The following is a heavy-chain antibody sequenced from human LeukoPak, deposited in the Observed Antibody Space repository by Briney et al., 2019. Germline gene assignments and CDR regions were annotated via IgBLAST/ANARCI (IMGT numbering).Heavy chain of an antibody. Sequence: ASVKVSCKASGGTFSSYAISWVRRAPGQGLEWMGRIIPIFGIANYAQKFQSRVTITADKSTSTAYMELSSLRSEDTAVYYCARGTTTYYDILTGYYADWFDPWGQGTLVTVSS. D-gene: IGHD3-9*01. J-gene: IGHJ5*02. CDR3: ARGTTTYYDILTGYYADWFDP. CDR1: GGTFSSYA. CDR2: IIPIFGIA. V-gene: IGHV1-69*04.